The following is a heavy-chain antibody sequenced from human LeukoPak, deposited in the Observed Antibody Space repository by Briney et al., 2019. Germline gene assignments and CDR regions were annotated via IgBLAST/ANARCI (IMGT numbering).Heavy chain of an antibody. CDR2: IYHSGST. J-gene: IGHJ3*02. CDR1: GGSISSSNW. V-gene: IGHV4-4*02. Sequence: SETLSLTCVVSGGSISSSNWWSWVRQSPEKGLEWIGEIYHSGSTNYNPSLKSRVTISVDTSKNQFSLKLSSVTAADTAVYYCARRPRITMIVGGAFDIWGQGTMVTVSS. D-gene: IGHD3-22*01. CDR3: ARRPRITMIVGGAFDI.